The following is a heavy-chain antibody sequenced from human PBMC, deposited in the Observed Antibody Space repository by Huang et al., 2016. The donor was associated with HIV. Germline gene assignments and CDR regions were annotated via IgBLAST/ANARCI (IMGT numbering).Heavy chain of an antibody. CDR2: RVPLVSVT. Sequence: VQLVQSGAEVRRPGSSVRVSCKAAGGSFNSLAFNWGRQAPGQGLEYRGGRVPLVSVTNYAERFQNRLTISADKSTNTVYMELRSLRSEDTGVFYCAREGQTWYGKPIAAFEIWGQGTTVIVSS. CDR1: GGSFNSLA. J-gene: IGHJ3*02. CDR3: AREGQTWYGKPIAAFEI. V-gene: IGHV1-69*10. D-gene: IGHD1-1*01.